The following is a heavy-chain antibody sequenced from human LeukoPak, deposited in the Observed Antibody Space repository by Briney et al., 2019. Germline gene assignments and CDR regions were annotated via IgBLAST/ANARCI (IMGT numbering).Heavy chain of an antibody. V-gene: IGHV4-30-2*01. CDR2: IYPSGST. CDR3: ASKIDAFDI. CDR1: GGSISSGAYS. J-gene: IGHJ3*02. Sequence: SQTLSLTCAVSGGSISSGAYSWSWIRQPPGKGLEWIGNIYPSGSTYYNPSLKSRVTISVDRSKNQFSLKLTSVTAADTAVYYCASKIDAFDIWGQGTMVIVSS.